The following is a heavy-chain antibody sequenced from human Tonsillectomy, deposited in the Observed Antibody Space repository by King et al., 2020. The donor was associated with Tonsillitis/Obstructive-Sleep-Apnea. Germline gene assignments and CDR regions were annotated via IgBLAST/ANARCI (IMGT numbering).Heavy chain of an antibody. CDR2: INHSGST. CDR3: SSSTSDDYYYYYYMDV. V-gene: IGHV4-34*01. D-gene: IGHD2-2*01. CDR1: GGSFSGYY. Sequence: VQLQQWGAGLLKPSETLSLTCAVYGGSFSGYYWSWIRQPPGKGLEWIGEINHSGSTNYNPSLKSRVTISVDTSKNQFSLKLSSVTAADTAVYYCSSSTSDDYYYYYYMDVWGKGTTVTVSS. J-gene: IGHJ6*03.